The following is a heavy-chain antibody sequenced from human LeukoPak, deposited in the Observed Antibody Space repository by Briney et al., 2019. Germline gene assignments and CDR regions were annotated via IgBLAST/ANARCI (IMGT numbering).Heavy chain of an antibody. CDR3: ARGGYGDYVFDY. D-gene: IGHD4-17*01. CDR2: IIPIFGTA. CDR1: GGTFSSYA. J-gene: IGHJ4*02. Sequence: GASVKVSCKASGGTFSSYAISWVRQAPGQGHEWMGGIIPIFGTANYAQKFQGRVTITTDESTSTAYMELSSLRSEDTAVYYCARGGYGDYVFDYWGQGTLVTVSS. V-gene: IGHV1-69*05.